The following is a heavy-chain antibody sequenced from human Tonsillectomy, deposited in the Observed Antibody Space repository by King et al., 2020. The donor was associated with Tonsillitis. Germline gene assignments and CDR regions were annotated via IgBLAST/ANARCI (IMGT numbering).Heavy chain of an antibody. CDR3: ARDGVGYYYMDV. J-gene: IGHJ6*03. CDR2: ISYNGSNK. CDR1: GFTFSSYG. V-gene: IGHV3-30*03. D-gene: IGHD1-26*01. Sequence: VQLVESGGGVVQPGRSLRLSCAASGFTFSSYGMHWVRQAPGKGLEWVAVISYNGSNKYYADSVKGRFTISRDNSKNTLYLQMNSQRAEDTAVYYCARDGVGYYYMDVWGKGTTVTVSS.